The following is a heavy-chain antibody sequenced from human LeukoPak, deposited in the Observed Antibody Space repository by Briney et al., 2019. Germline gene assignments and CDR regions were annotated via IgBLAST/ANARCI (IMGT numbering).Heavy chain of an antibody. CDR1: KFTFSDYY. D-gene: IGHD3-16*01. CDR3: ARGGGGYYYYMDV. Sequence: PGGSLRLSCEASKFTFSDYYMSWIRQTPGKGLEWVAYISGSGKTIYYAESVKGRFTISRDNAKNSLYLQINSLRVEDTAVYYCARGGGGYYYYMDVWGKGTTVTVSS. V-gene: IGHV3-11*04. J-gene: IGHJ6*03. CDR2: ISGSGKTI.